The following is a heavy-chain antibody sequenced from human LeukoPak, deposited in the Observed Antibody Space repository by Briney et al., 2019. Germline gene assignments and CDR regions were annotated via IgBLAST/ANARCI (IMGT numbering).Heavy chain of an antibody. Sequence: GGSLRLSCAASGFTFDNYRMSWVRQAPGKGLEWVSTVNADGGNTYYADSVKGRFTIPRDNSKSTLILQMNSQRVEDTALYYCTKRVKYGGTWDHFADWGQGTLVTVSS. D-gene: IGHD1-26*01. CDR2: VNADGGNT. J-gene: IGHJ4*02. CDR3: TKRVKYGGTWDHFAD. CDR1: GFTFDNYR. V-gene: IGHV3-23*01.